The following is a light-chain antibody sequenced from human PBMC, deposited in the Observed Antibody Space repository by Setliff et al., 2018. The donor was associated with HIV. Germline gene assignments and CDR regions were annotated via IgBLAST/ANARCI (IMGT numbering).Light chain of an antibody. J-gene: IGLJ1*01. CDR1: SSDVGSYNL. CDR3: TSYAGSWAFDV. V-gene: IGLV2-23*02. CDR2: EVS. Sequence: QSVLTQPASVSGSPGQSITISCTGTSSDVGSYNLVSWYQQHPGQAPKLMFYEVSKRPSGVSNRFSGSKSGNTASLTISGLHPDDEADYHCTSYAGSWAFDVFGTGTKVTVL.